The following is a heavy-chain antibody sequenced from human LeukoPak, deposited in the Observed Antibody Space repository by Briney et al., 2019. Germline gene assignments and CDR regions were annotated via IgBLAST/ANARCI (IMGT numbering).Heavy chain of an antibody. V-gene: IGHV1-69*08. CDR2: IIPVLDKT. CDR1: GGTFATYS. D-gene: IGHD1-26*01. J-gene: IGHJ5*02. Sequence: ASVKVSCKASGGTFATYSYSWVRQAPGQGLEWMGRIIPVLDKTNYAQKFQGRVTITADKTTNTAYMDLGSLRSEDTAVYYCARGPTWETTPNWFDPWGQGTLVTVSS. CDR3: ARGPTWETTPNWFDP.